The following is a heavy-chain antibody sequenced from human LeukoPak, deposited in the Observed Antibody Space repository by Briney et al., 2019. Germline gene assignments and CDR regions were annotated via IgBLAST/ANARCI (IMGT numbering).Heavy chain of an antibody. CDR2: INPSGGST. CDR3: ARWYYYGSGSYWPRGMDV. CDR1: GYTFTSYY. Sequence: ASVKVSCKASGYTFTSYYMHWVRQAPGQGLEWMGIINPSGGSTSYAQKFQGRVTMTRDTSTSTVYMELSSLRSEDAAVYYCARWYYYGSGSYWPRGMDVWGQGTTVTVSS. J-gene: IGHJ6*02. D-gene: IGHD3-10*01. V-gene: IGHV1-46*01.